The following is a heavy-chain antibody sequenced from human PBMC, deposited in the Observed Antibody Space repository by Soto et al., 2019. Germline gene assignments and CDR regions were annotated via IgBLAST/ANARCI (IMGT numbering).Heavy chain of an antibody. J-gene: IGHJ4*02. Sequence: EVQLVESGGGLVQPGESLKLSCAASGFTLSGSAVHWVRQASGKGLEWVDRIRSKTHSYATEYIASVKGRFTMCRDDSNNTAYLQMNGLKTDDTAVYYCTRSGGSYCFCYWGQGTLVTVSS. D-gene: IGHD1-26*01. CDR2: IRSKTHSYAT. V-gene: IGHV3-73*02. CDR1: GFTLSGSA. CDR3: TRSGGSYCFCY.